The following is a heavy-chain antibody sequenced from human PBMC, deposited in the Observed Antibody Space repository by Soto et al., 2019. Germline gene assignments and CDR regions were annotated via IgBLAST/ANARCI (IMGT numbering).Heavy chain of an antibody. D-gene: IGHD2-15*01. CDR2: IKQDGSEK. CDR3: ARPQFSAVVGAFDI. Sequence: EVQLVESGGGLVQPGGSLRLSCAASGFTFSSYWMSWVRQAPGKGLVWVANIKQDGSEKYYVDSVKGRFTISRDNAKNSLYLQMNSPRAEDTAVYYCARPQFSAVVGAFDIWGQVTMVAVSS. J-gene: IGHJ3*02. CDR1: GFTFSSYW. V-gene: IGHV3-7*05.